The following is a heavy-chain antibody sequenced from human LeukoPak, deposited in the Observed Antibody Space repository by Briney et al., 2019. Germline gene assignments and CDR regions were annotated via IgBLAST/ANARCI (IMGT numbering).Heavy chain of an antibody. Sequence: GGSLRLSCAASGFTFSSYSMNWVRQAPGKGLEWVSSISSSSSYIYYADSVKGRFTISRDNAKNTLYLQMNSLRAEDTAVYYCARHIAAAGPGFDYWGQGTLVTVSS. CDR1: GFTFSSYS. J-gene: IGHJ4*02. CDR2: ISSSSSYI. CDR3: ARHIAAAGPGFDY. V-gene: IGHV3-21*01. D-gene: IGHD6-13*01.